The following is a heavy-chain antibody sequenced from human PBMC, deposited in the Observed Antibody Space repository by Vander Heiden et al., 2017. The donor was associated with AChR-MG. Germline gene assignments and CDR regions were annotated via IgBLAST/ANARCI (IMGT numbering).Heavy chain of an antibody. D-gene: IGHD2-2*02. Sequence: QVQLQQWGAGLLKPSETLSLTCAVYGGSFSGYYWGWIRQPPGKGLEWIGEINHSESTNYNPSLKSRVTISVDTSKNQFSLKLSSVTAADTAVYYCARAWGYCSSTSCYRDAFDIWGQGTMVTVSS. J-gene: IGHJ3*02. V-gene: IGHV4-34*01. CDR1: GGSFSGYY. CDR3: ARAWGYCSSTSCYRDAFDI. CDR2: INHSEST.